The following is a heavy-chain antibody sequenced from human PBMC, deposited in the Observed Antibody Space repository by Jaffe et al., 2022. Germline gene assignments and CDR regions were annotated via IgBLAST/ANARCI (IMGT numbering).Heavy chain of an antibody. Sequence: EVQLVESGGGLVQPGRSLRLSCAASGFTFDDYAMHWVRQAPGKGLEWVSGISWNSGSIGYADSVKGRFTISRDNAKNSLYLQMNSLRAEDTALYYCAKDNGPNYSSGWYYFDYWGQGTLVTVSS. J-gene: IGHJ4*02. V-gene: IGHV3-9*01. CDR1: GFTFDDYA. CDR3: AKDNGPNYSSGWYYFDY. D-gene: IGHD6-19*01. CDR2: ISWNSGSI.